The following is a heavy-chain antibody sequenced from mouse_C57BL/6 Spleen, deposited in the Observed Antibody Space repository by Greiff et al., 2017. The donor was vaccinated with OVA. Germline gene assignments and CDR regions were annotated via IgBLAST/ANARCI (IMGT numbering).Heavy chain of an antibody. CDR3: TRSDGRYWYFDV. CDR1: GFTFSSYA. D-gene: IGHD2-3*01. J-gene: IGHJ1*03. CDR2: ISSGGDYI. V-gene: IGHV5-9-1*02. Sequence: EVQLVESGEGLVKPGGSLKLSCATSGFTFSSYAMSWVRQTPEKRLEWVAYISSGGDYIYYADTVKGRFTISRDNARNTLYLQMSSLKSEDTAMYYCTRSDGRYWYFDVWGTGTTVTVSS.